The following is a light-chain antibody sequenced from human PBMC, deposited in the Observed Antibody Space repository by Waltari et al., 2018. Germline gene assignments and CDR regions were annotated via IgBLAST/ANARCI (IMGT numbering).Light chain of an antibody. CDR3: SSYTSSRGVV. V-gene: IGLV2-14*01. CDR2: EVS. Sequence: QSALTQPASVSGSPGQSITISCTGTSSDVGGYNYVSWYQQHPGKAPKLMIYEVSNRPSGVSNRFSGSKSGNTASLTISGLQAEDEADYYCSSYTSSRGVVFGGGTK. J-gene: IGLJ2*01. CDR1: SSDVGGYNY.